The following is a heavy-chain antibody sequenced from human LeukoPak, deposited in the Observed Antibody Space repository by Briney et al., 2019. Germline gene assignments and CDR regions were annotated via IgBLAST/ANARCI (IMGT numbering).Heavy chain of an antibody. Sequence: PGGSLRLSCAASGFTFSSYAMSWVRQAPGKGLEWVSAISGSGGSTSYADSVKGRFTISRDNSKNTLYLQMNSLRAEDTAVYYCAKAPPHYDFWSGYSQTYFDYWGQGTLVTVSS. CDR1: GFTFSSYA. D-gene: IGHD3-3*01. V-gene: IGHV3-23*01. CDR2: ISGSGGST. CDR3: AKAPPHYDFWSGYSQTYFDY. J-gene: IGHJ4*02.